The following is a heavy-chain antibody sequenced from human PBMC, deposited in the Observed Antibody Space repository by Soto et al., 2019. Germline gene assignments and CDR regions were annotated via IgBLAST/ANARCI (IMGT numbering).Heavy chain of an antibody. Sequence: EVQLVESGVGLGKPGGSLRLSCAASGFTFSSYSMNWVRQAPRKGLEWVSSISSSSSYIYYADSVKGRFTISRDNAKNSLYLQMNCLRAEDTAVYYWASLLMVYAYNPLYYYGMGGWDPGTTVTVSS. CDR3: ASLLMVYAYNPLYYYGMGG. CDR2: ISSSSSYI. D-gene: IGHD2-8*01. V-gene: IGHV3-21*01. J-gene: IGHJ6*01. CDR1: GFTFSSYS.